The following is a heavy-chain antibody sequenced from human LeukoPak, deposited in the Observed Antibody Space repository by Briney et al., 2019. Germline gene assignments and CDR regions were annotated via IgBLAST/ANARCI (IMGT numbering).Heavy chain of an antibody. J-gene: IGHJ6*03. CDR3: ARVRRTTVVIASRPNYYLDV. Sequence: ASVKVSCKASRYTFTSHDINWVRQATGQGLEWMGWMSPNSGNTGYVQKFQGRVTMTRNTSLSTAYMELSNLRSEDTAVYYCARVRRTTVVIASRPNYYLDVWGKGATVTVFS. CDR2: MSPNSGNT. V-gene: IGHV1-8*01. D-gene: IGHD4-23*01. CDR1: RYTFTSHD.